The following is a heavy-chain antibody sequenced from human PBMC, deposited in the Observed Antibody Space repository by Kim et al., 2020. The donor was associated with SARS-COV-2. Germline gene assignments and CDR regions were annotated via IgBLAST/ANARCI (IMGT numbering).Heavy chain of an antibody. CDR3: ARGGEVSRPSGSYGDC. CDR1: GFNFSSHW. J-gene: IGHJ4*02. D-gene: IGHD1-26*01. CDR2: INRDGTST. Sequence: GGSLRLSCAVSGFNFSSHWMLWVRQAPGKGLVWVSRINRDGTSTTYADSVKGRFTISRDNAKNTLYLQMNSLRAEDTAVYYCARGGEVSRPSGSYGDCWGQGTLVTVSS. V-gene: IGHV3-74*01.